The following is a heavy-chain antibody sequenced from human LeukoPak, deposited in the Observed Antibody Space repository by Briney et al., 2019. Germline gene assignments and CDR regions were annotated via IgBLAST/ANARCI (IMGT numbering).Heavy chain of an antibody. Sequence: ASVKVSCTASGYTFTGYNMHWVRQAPGQGLEWMGWINPDSGGTNYAQKFQGRVTMTRDTSISTAYMELSGLRSDDTAVYYCTRALPRIAVAATGHWGQGTLVTVSS. CDR2: INPDSGGT. J-gene: IGHJ4*02. V-gene: IGHV1-2*02. CDR1: GYTFTGYN. D-gene: IGHD6-19*01. CDR3: TRALPRIAVAATGH.